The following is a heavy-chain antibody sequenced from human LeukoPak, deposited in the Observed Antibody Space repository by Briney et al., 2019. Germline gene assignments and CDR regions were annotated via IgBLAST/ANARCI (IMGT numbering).Heavy chain of an antibody. J-gene: IGHJ3*02. CDR3: ARALPLDAFDI. CDR2: ISSSGSTI. Sequence: GGSLRLSCAASLFTFSSYEMNWVRQAPGKGLEWVSYISSSGSTIYYADSVKGRFTISRDNAKNSLYLQMNSLRAEDTAVYYCARALPLDAFDIWGQGTMVTVSS. CDR1: LFTFSSYE. V-gene: IGHV3-48*03. D-gene: IGHD1-14*01.